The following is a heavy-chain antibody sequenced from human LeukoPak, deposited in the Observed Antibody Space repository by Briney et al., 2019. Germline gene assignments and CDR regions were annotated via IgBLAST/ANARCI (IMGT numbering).Heavy chain of an antibody. J-gene: IGHJ4*02. CDR1: GFTFSNYL. Sequence: GGSLRLSCSAPGFTFSNYLMTSVRQAPGKGLERVPAVKADGSEKYYVDSVKGRFTILRDNAKNSLYLQMNSLRAEDTAVYYCARDHLYYEISGPRFDYWGQGTRVTVSS. CDR2: VKADGSEK. CDR3: ARDHLYYEISGPRFDY. D-gene: IGHD3-16*01. V-gene: IGHV3-7*01.